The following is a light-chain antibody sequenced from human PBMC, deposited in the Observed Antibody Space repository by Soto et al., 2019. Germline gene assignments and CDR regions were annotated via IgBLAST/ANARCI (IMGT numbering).Light chain of an antibody. CDR3: CSYAGDNTYV. J-gene: IGLJ1*01. Sequence: QSALTQPASVSGSPGQSITISCTGTSSDVWTYNLVSWYQQLPGEAPKLMIYEGSKRPSGTSNRFSGSKSGNTASLTISGLQAEDDADYYCCSYAGDNTYVFGTGPKVTVL. CDR1: SSDVWTYNL. V-gene: IGLV2-23*01. CDR2: EGS.